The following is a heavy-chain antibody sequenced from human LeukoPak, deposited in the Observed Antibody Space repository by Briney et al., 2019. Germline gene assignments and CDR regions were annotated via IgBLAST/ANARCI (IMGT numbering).Heavy chain of an antibody. CDR2: IYYNGST. CDR1: GGSVSSGSYY. D-gene: IGHD2-15*01. CDR3: ARDLVVVAARGMDV. J-gene: IGHJ6*02. Sequence: ETLSLTCTVSGGSVSSGSYYWSWIRQPPGKGLEWIGYIYYNGSTNYNPSLKSRVTISVDTSKNQFSLKLSSVTAADTAVYYCARDLVVVAARGMDVWGQGTTVTVSS. V-gene: IGHV4-61*01.